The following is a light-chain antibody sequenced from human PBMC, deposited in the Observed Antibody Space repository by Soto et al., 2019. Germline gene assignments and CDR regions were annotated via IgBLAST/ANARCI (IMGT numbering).Light chain of an antibody. CDR3: QKYNSATRT. CDR2: AAS. Sequence: IHMTQSPSSLSASVGDRVTIGCRGSQGISNYLSWYQQKPGKVPKLLIYAASTLQSGVPSRFSGSGSGTDFTLTISSLQPEDVATYSCQKYNSATRTFGQRSKVNIK. V-gene: IGKV1-27*01. J-gene: IGKJ1*01. CDR1: QGISNY.